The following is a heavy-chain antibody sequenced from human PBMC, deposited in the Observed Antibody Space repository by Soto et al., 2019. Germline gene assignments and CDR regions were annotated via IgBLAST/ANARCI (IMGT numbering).Heavy chain of an antibody. J-gene: IGHJ4*02. CDR2: ISGDGGST. Sequence: GGSLRLYCAASGFTLRSYAMSWVRQAPGKGLEWVSSISGDGGSTYYADSAKGRFTISRDNSKNTLSLQMNSLRAEDTAVYYCAKDLPGASIVGFFDYWGQGTLVTVS. CDR3: AKDLPGASIVGFFDY. V-gene: IGHV3-23*01. CDR1: GFTLRSYA. D-gene: IGHD1-26*01.